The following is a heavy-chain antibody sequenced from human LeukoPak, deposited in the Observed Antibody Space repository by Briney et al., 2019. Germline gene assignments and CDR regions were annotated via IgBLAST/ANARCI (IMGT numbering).Heavy chain of an antibody. CDR3: ARAFEYYYDSSGYLGFDY. V-gene: IGHV1-2*02. CDR2: INPNSGGT. CDR1: GYTFTGYY. J-gene: IGHJ4*02. D-gene: IGHD3-22*01. Sequence: ASVKVSCKASGYTFTGYYMHWVRQAPGQGLEWMGWINPNSGGTNYARKFQGRVTMTRDTSISTAYMELSRLRSDDTAVYYCARAFEYYYDSSGYLGFDYWGQGTLVTVSS.